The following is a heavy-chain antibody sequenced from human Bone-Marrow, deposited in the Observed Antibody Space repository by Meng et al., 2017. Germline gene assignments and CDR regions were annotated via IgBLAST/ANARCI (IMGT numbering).Heavy chain of an antibody. CDR1: GYTFTGYY. J-gene: IGHJ3*02. V-gene: IGHV1-69*06. CDR3: ASAPYDSSGYYPSLDAFDI. D-gene: IGHD3-22*01. Sequence: SVKVSCKASGYTFTGYYMHWVRQAPGQGLEWMGGIIPIFGTANYAQKFQGRVTITADKSTSTAYMELSSLRSEDTAVYYCASAPYDSSGYYPSLDAFDIWGQGTMVTVSS. CDR2: IIPIFGTA.